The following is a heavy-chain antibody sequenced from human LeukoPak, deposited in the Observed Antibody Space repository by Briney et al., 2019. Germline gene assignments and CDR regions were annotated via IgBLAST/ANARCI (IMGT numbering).Heavy chain of an antibody. CDR1: GFTFSSYA. V-gene: IGHV3-23*01. J-gene: IGHJ4*02. Sequence: GGSLRLSCAASGFTFSSYAMSWVRQAPGKGLEWVSAISGSGGSTYYADSVKGRFSSSRDNAKNSLYLQMNSLRAEDTAIYYCAKGSAWSADYWGQGTLVTVSS. CDR3: AKGSAWSADY. D-gene: IGHD2-15*01. CDR2: ISGSGGST.